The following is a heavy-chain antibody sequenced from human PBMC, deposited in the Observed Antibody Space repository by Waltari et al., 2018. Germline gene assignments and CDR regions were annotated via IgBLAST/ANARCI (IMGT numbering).Heavy chain of an antibody. D-gene: IGHD2-8*01. J-gene: IGHJ5*02. CDR2: INTSGGA. Sequence: QVQLQESGPGLVKPSQTLSLTCTVSGGSISSGSYYWSWIRQPAGKGLEWIGYINTSGGANYTPTRMSRVTISVDTSKTQFSLKLSAVTAADTAVYYCARESHNGSANPWGQGTLVTVSS. CDR3: ARESHNGSANP. V-gene: IGHV4-61*09. CDR1: GGSISSGSYY.